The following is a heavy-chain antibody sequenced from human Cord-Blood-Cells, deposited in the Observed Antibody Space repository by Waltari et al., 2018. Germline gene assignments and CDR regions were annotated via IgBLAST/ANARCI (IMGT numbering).Heavy chain of an antibody. CDR2: MNPNSGNT. CDR3: ARPAPGYCSSTSCYDAFDI. J-gene: IGHJ3*02. Sequence: QVQLVQSGAEVKKPGASVKVSCKASGYTFTSYDINWVRQATGQGLEWMGGMNPNSGNTGYAQKFQGRVTITRNTSISTAYRELSSLRSEDTAVYYCARPAPGYCSSTSCYDAFDIWGQGTMVTVSS. CDR1: GYTFTSYD. D-gene: IGHD2-2*01. V-gene: IGHV1-8*03.